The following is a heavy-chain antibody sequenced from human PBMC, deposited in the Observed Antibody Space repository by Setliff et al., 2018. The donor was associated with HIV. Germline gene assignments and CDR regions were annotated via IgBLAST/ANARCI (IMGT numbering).Heavy chain of an antibody. J-gene: IGHJ3*02. CDR3: ARPDNYYGSGSYHAFDI. V-gene: IGHV5-51*01. D-gene: IGHD3-10*01. CDR1: GYSFTSYW. CDR2: IYPGDSDT. Sequence: GESLKISCKGSGYSFTSYWIGWVRQMPGKGLEWMGIIYPGDSDTRYSPSFQGQVTISADRSITTAYLQWSSLKASDTAMYYCARPDNYYGSGSYHAFDIWGQGTRVTVSS.